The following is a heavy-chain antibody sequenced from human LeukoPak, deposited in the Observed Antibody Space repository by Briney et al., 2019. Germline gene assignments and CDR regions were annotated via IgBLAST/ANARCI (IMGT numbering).Heavy chain of an antibody. J-gene: IGHJ1*01. V-gene: IGHV1-18*01. CDR2: ISAYNGNT. Sequence: ASVKVSCKASGYTFTSYGISWVRQAPGQGLEWMGWISAYNGNTNYAQKLQGRVTMTTDTSTSTAYMELRSLRSDDTAVYYCARSLYDILTGPSPVQHWGQGTLVTVSS. D-gene: IGHD3-9*01. CDR1: GYTFTSYG. CDR3: ARSLYDILTGPSPVQH.